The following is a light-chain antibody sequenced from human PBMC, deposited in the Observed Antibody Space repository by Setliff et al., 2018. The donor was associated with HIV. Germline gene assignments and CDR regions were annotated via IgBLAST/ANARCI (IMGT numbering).Light chain of an antibody. CDR2: GST. CDR3: QSYDSSLSGSRV. V-gene: IGLV1-40*01. J-gene: IGLJ1*01. CDR1: SSNIGAGYD. Sequence: QSVLTQPPSVSGAPGQRVTIACTGSSSNIGAGYDVHWYQQLPETAPKLLIYGSTNRPSGVPDRFSGSKSGTSASLAITVLQAEDEADYYCQSYDSSLSGSRVFGTGTKVTVL.